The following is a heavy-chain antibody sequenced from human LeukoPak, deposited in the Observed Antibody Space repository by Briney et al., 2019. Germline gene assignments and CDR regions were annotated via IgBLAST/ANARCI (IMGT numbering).Heavy chain of an antibody. CDR2: IWYDGSNK. CDR3: AKESGSTMVRGPPGFDP. V-gene: IGHV3-33*06. D-gene: IGHD3-10*01. J-gene: IGHJ5*02. Sequence: GGSLRLSCAASGFTFSSYGMHWVRQAPGKGLEWVAVIWYDGSNKYYADSVKGRFTISRDNSKNTLYLQMNSLRAEDTAVYYCAKESGSTMVRGPPGFDPWGQGTLVTVSS. CDR1: GFTFSSYG.